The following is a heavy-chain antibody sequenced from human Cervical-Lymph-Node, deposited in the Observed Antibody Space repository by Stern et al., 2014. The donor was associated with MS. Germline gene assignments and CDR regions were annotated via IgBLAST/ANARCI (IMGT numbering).Heavy chain of an antibody. CDR3: ARDRGIVGSTPGVS. CDR2: ISAYNGNL. V-gene: IGHV1-18*01. CDR1: GFTFRNYG. J-gene: IGHJ5*02. Sequence: VQLVESGVEVKKPGASVKVSCKASGFTFRNYGFSWVRQAPGQGLEWMGWISAYNGNLDFAQKFQGRLTMTTDTSTSTVYMELRNLRSDDTAVYYCARDRGIVGSTPGVSWGPGALVPVSS. D-gene: IGHD1-26*01.